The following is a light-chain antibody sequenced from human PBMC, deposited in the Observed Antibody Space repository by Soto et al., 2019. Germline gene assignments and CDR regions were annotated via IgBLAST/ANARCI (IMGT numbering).Light chain of an antibody. CDR2: SNN. CDR1: SSNIGSNT. CDR3: ATWDDSLNGPGVV. V-gene: IGLV1-44*01. Sequence: QSVLTQPPSASGTPGQRVTISCSGRSSNIGSNTINWYQQLPGTAPKLLIYSNNLRPSGVPDRFSGSKSGTSASLAISGLQSEDDADYYCATWDDSLNGPGVVFGGGTKVTVL. J-gene: IGLJ2*01.